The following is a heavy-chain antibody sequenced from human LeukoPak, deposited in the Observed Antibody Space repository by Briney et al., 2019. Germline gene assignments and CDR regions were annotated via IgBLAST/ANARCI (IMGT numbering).Heavy chain of an antibody. D-gene: IGHD2-15*01. CDR2: ISSSSSYI. CDR3: ARDDCSGGSCYYFDY. Sequence: PGGSLRLSCAASGFTFGSYSMNWVRQAPGKGLEWVSSISSSSSYIYYADSVKGRFTISRDNAKNSLYLQMNSLRAEDTAVYYCARDDCSGGSCYYFDYWGQGTLVTVSS. V-gene: IGHV3-21*01. CDR1: GFTFGSYS. J-gene: IGHJ4*02.